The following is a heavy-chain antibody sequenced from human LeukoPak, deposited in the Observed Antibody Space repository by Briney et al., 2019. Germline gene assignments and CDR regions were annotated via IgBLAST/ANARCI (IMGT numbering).Heavy chain of an antibody. V-gene: IGHV1-2*06. CDR3: ARDFYGSRPGAFDY. D-gene: IGHD3-10*01. CDR1: GYSFSGHY. J-gene: IGHJ4*02. Sequence: ASVKVSCKASGYSFSGHYIHWVRQAPGQGLEWMGQINPNSAASHYAQKFQDRVTMTSDTSINMAYMELRSPRSDDTAVYYCARDFYGSRPGAFDYWGQGTLITVSS. CDR2: INPNSAAS.